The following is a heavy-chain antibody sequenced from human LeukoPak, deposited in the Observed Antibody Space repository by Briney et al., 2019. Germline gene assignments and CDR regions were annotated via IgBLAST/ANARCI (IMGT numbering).Heavy chain of an antibody. V-gene: IGHV3-30*18. Sequence: GGSLRLSCAASGFTFSSYSINWVRQTPGKGLEWVGIMSNSGENTFYGEAVKGRYTISRDNSQNTLYLQMNSLRPEDTAVYYCAKGGASVTRYVDYWGQGTLVTVSS. D-gene: IGHD4-17*01. CDR1: GFTFSSYS. J-gene: IGHJ4*02. CDR3: AKGGASVTRYVDY. CDR2: MSNSGENT.